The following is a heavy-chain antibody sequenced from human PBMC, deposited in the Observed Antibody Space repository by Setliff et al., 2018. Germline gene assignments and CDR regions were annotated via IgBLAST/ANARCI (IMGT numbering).Heavy chain of an antibody. Sequence: SETLSLTCAVSGASIRNNYYWGWIRQSPGTGLEWIGSIFYSGNTYYNSSLRSRVTISVDTSKNQFSLKLSSVTAADTAVYYCARTGTYRYFDYWGQGTLVTVSS. CDR3: ARTGTYRYFDY. CDR1: GASIRNNYY. J-gene: IGHJ4*02. D-gene: IGHD1-1*01. CDR2: IFYSGNT. V-gene: IGHV4-39*01.